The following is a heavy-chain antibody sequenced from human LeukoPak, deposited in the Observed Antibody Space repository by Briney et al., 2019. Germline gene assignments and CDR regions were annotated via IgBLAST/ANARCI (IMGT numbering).Heavy chain of an antibody. CDR3: ARSRGSTTQYGMDV. J-gene: IGHJ6*02. CDR2: IIPIFGTA. D-gene: IGHD2-2*01. V-gene: IGHV1-69*13. Sequence: SVRVSCKATGGNFSSYGIRWVRQAPGQGLEWMGGIIPIFGTANYAQKFQGRVTITADESTSTAYMELSSLRSEDTAVYYCARSRGSTTQYGMDVWGQGTTVTVSS. CDR1: GGNFSSYG.